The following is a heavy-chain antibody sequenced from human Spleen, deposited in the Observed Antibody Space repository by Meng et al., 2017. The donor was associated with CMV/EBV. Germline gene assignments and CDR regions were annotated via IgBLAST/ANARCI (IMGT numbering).Heavy chain of an antibody. CDR2: ISASGATI. J-gene: IGHJ2*01. CDR1: GFTFSDHY. CDR3: ARGRRYCDL. V-gene: IGHV3-11*01. Sequence: LRLSFAASGFTFSDHYMTWIRQAPGKGLEWVSYISASGATIYYADSVKGRFTISRDNANNSLYLQMNSLRVEDTAVYYCARGRRYCDLWGRGTLVTVSS.